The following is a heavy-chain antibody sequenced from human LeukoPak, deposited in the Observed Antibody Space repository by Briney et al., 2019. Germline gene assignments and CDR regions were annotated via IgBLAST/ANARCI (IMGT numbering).Heavy chain of an antibody. Sequence: PSETLSLTCTVSGGSISSGGYYWSWLRHHPGKGLEWIGYIYYSGNSYYNPSLKSRVTISVDTSKNQFSLNLTSVTAAGTAVYYCALRDGYKAGLYWGQGTLVTVSS. CDR3: ALRDGYKAGLY. CDR2: IYYSGNS. J-gene: IGHJ4*02. D-gene: IGHD5-24*01. V-gene: IGHV4-31*03. CDR1: GGSISSGGYY.